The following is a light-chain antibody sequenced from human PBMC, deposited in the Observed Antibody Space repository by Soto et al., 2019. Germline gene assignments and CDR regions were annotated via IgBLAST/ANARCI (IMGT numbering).Light chain of an antibody. CDR2: LEGSGSY. CDR3: ETWDSNTRV. J-gene: IGLJ3*02. CDR1: SGHSSYI. Sequence: QPVLTQSSSASASLGSSVKLTCTLSSGHSSYIIAWHQQQPRKAPRYLMKLEGSGSYNKGSGVPDRFSGSSSGADRYLTISNLQFKDEADYYCETWDSNTRVFGGGTKLTVL. V-gene: IGLV4-60*02.